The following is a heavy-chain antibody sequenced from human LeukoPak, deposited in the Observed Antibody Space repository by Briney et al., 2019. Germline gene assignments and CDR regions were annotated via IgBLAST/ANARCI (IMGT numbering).Heavy chain of an antibody. CDR2: IIPIFGTA. CDR1: GGTFSSYA. CDR3: AARNYDFWSGYSTDY. J-gene: IGHJ4*02. D-gene: IGHD3-3*01. Sequence: SVKVSCKASGGTFSSYAISWVRQTPGQGLEWMGGIIPIFGTANYAQKFQGRVTTTTDESTSTAYMELSSLRSEDTAVYYCAARNYDFWSGYSTDYWGQGTLATVSS. V-gene: IGHV1-69*05.